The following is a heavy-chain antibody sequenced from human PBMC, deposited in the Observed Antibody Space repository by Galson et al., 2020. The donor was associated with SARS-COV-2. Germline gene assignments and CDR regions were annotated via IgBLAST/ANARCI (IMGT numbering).Heavy chain of an antibody. V-gene: IGHV3-30*18. Sequence: GGSLRLSCAASGFIFNTYGMHWVRQAPGKGLEWLAAISYDGSDKHYADSVKGRFTISRDNSKTTLYLQMNSLRAEDTAVYYCAKDWEETTNVIWKGYAYYYYHGMDVWGHGTTVTVSS. CDR3: AKDWEETTNVIWKGYAYYYYHGMDV. J-gene: IGHJ6*02. CDR2: ISYDGSDK. D-gene: IGHD3-16*01. CDR1: GFIFNTYG.